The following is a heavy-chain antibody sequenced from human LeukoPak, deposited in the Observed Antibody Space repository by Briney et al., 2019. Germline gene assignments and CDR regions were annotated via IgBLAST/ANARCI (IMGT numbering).Heavy chain of an antibody. Sequence: QPGGSLRLSCAASGFTFSSYAMSWVRQAPGKGLEWVSSISGTSGSTFYADSVQGRFAISRDNSKNTLYLQMNSLRAEDTAVYYCAKVPFDWISSTNYYYYTDVWGKGTTVTVSS. V-gene: IGHV3-23*01. CDR1: GFTFSSYA. J-gene: IGHJ6*03. CDR2: ISGTSGST. CDR3: AKVPFDWISSTNYYYYTDV. D-gene: IGHD3-9*01.